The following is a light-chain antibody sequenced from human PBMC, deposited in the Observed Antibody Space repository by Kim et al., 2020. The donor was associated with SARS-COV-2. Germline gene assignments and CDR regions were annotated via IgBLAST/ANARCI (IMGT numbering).Light chain of an antibody. CDR2: QDF. CDR3: QTWDITTGLYV. Sequence: SYELTQPPSVSLSPGQTAGITCSGDKLGGKYASWYQQKPGQSPVLVIYQDFKRPSGIPERFSGSNSGNTATLTIRGTQAMDEADYFCQTWDITTGLYVFGPGTKVTVL. J-gene: IGLJ1*01. V-gene: IGLV3-1*01. CDR1: KLGGKY.